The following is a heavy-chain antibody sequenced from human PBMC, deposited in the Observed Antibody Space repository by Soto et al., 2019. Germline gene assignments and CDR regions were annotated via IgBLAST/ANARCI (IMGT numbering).Heavy chain of an antibody. CDR1: GGSIFSYD. Sequence: PSETLSLTCIVSGGSIFSYDWDWIRQPAGKGLEWIGRMYTTGGTISGPSLRSRVTMSVDTSKSQFSLKLSSVTAADTAVYYCAGDRPDYFYGMDVWGQGTTVTVSS. J-gene: IGHJ6*02. CDR2: MYTTGGT. CDR3: AGDRPDYFYGMDV. V-gene: IGHV4-4*07. D-gene: IGHD6-6*01.